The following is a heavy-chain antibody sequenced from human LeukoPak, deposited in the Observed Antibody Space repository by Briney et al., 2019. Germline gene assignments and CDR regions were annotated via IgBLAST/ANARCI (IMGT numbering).Heavy chain of an antibody. CDR3: ARGGGYSGYDYQSYYYGMDV. J-gene: IGHJ6*02. CDR2: IYHSGST. D-gene: IGHD5-12*01. Sequence: PSETLSLTCAVSGGSISSGGYSWSWLRQPPGKGLEWIGYIYHSGSTYYNPSVKSRVTISVDRSKNQFSLKLSSVTAADTAVYYCARGGGYSGYDYQSYYYGMDVWGQGTTVTVSS. V-gene: IGHV4-30-2*01. CDR1: GGSISSGGYS.